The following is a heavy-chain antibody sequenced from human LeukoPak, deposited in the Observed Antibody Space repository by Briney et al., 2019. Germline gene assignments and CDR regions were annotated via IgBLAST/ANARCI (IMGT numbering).Heavy chain of an antibody. J-gene: IGHJ4*02. V-gene: IGHV3-23*01. CDR1: GFTFSSYA. D-gene: IGHD3-22*01. CDR3: AKEIYYDSSSQKLFDY. Sequence: GGSLRLSCAASGFTFSSYAMSWVRQAPGKGLEWVSAISGSGGSTYYADSVKGRFTISRDNSKNTLYLQMNSLRAEDTAVYYCAKEIYYDSSSQKLFDYWGQGTLVTVSS. CDR2: ISGSGGST.